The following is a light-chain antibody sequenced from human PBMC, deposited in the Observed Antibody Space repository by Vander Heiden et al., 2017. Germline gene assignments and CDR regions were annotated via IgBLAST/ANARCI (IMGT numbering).Light chain of an antibody. CDR3: NSYTSSSTRV. J-gene: IGLJ3*02. CDR2: EVS. V-gene: IGLV2-14*01. CDR1: SSDVGGYNY. Sequence: QSALTQPASVSGSPGQSITISCTGTSSDVGGYNYVSWFQQHPGKAPKLMIYEVSNRPSGVSNRSSGSKSANTASLTISRLQAEDEADYYCNSYTSSSTRVFGGGTKLTVL.